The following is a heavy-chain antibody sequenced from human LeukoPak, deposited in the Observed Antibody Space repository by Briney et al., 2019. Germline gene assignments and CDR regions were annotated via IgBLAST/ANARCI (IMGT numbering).Heavy chain of an antibody. J-gene: IGHJ4*02. CDR1: GFTFSSYS. CDR2: ISSSSSYI. CDR3: ARGVDPYSSGWYHFDY. Sequence: PGGSLRLSCAASGFTFSSYSMNWVRQAPGKGLEWVSSISSSSSYIYYADSVKGRFTISRDNAKNSLYLQMNSLRAEDTAVYYCARGVDPYSSGWYHFDYWGQGTLVTVSS. V-gene: IGHV3-21*01. D-gene: IGHD6-19*01.